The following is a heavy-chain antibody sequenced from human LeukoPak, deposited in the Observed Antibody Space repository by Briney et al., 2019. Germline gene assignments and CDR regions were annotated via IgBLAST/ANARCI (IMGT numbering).Heavy chain of an antibody. Sequence: PSETLSLTCSVSEYSISSGFYWAWIRQAPGKGLEWIGSIFHSGSTYYSPSLSHRAYLSVDTSKNQFSLKLSSVTAADTAVYYCARYVLSDMIVVVMAIDYWGQGTLVTVSS. CDR1: EYSISSGFY. CDR2: IFHSGST. V-gene: IGHV4-38-2*02. D-gene: IGHD3-22*01. CDR3: ARYVLSDMIVVVMAIDY. J-gene: IGHJ4*02.